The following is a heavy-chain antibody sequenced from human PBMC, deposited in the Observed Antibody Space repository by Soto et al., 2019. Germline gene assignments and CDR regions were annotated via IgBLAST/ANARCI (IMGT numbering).Heavy chain of an antibody. CDR3: ARALEVVPAAISILDQYGMDV. J-gene: IGHJ6*02. CDR2: IYYSGST. Sequence: SETLSLTCTVSGGSISSGDYYWSWIRQPPGKGLEWIGYIYYSGSTYYNPSLKSRVTISVDTSKNQFSLKLSSVTAADTAVYYCARALEVVPAAISILDQYGMDVWGQATTVTVS. CDR1: GGSISSGDYY. D-gene: IGHD2-2*01. V-gene: IGHV4-30-4*01.